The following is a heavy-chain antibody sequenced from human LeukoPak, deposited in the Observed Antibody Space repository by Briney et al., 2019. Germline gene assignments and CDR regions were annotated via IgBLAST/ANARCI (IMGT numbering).Heavy chain of an antibody. CDR2: IYTSGST. CDR3: ARDLLGGNGDY. CDR1: GVSISSYS. J-gene: IGHJ4*02. Sequence: SETLSLTCTVSGVSISSYSWSWIRQPAGKGLEWIGRIYTSGSTNYNPSLKSRVTISVDKSKNQFSLKLSSVTAADTAVYYCARDLLGGNGDYWGQGTLVTVSS. D-gene: IGHD4-23*01. V-gene: IGHV4-4*07.